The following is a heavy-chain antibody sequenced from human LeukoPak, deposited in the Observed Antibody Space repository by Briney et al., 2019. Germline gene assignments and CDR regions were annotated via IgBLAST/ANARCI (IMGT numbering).Heavy chain of an antibody. CDR3: ARVDSSSWYGVDY. V-gene: IGHV4-39*07. J-gene: IGHJ4*02. D-gene: IGHD6-13*01. CDR1: GGSISSSSYY. CDR2: INHSGST. Sequence: PSETLSLTCTVSGGSISSSSYYWGWIRQPPGKGLEWIGEINHSGSTNYNPSLKSRVTISVDTSKNQFSLKLSSVTAADTAVYYCARVDSSSWYGVDYWGQGTLVTVSS.